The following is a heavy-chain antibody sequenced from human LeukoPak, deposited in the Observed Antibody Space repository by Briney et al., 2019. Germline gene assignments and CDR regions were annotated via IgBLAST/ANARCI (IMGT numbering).Heavy chain of an antibody. V-gene: IGHV1-69*04. J-gene: IGHJ4*02. CDR1: GGTFSSFA. D-gene: IGHD5-12*01. CDR3: ARATGSGYDFDY. CDR2: IIPILGIA. Sequence: GASVKVSYKASGGTFSSFAISWVRQAPGQGLEWMGRIIPILGIANYAQKFQGRVTITADKSTSTAYMELSSLRSEDTAVYYCARATGSGYDFDYWGQGTLVTVSS.